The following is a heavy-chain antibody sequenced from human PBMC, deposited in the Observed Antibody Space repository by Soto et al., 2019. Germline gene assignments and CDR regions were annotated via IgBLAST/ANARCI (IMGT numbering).Heavy chain of an antibody. Sequence: ASVKISCKASGYTFTSYDINWVRQATGQGLEWMGWMNPNSGNTGYAQKFQGRVTMTRNTSISTAYMELSSLRSEDTAVYYCARGRAYYDFWSGYYRDYYGMDVWGQGTTVTVSS. CDR2: MNPNSGNT. D-gene: IGHD3-3*01. V-gene: IGHV1-8*01. J-gene: IGHJ6*02. CDR3: ARGRAYYDFWSGYYRDYYGMDV. CDR1: GYTFTSYD.